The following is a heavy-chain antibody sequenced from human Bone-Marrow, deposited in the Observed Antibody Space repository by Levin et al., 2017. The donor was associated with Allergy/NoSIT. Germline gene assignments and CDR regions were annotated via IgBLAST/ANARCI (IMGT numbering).Heavy chain of an antibody. CDR2: VSHDGGNQ. CDR1: GFTFSHYG. CDR3: ARQGNPYFDY. J-gene: IGHJ4*02. Sequence: PGGSLRLSCAASGFTFSHYGMQWVRQAPGKGLEWVAVVSHDGGNQYYADSVKGRFTISRDNSKDTLYLEMNSLRVEDTAVYYCARQGNPYFDYWGQGTLVTVSS. V-gene: IGHV3-30-3*01.